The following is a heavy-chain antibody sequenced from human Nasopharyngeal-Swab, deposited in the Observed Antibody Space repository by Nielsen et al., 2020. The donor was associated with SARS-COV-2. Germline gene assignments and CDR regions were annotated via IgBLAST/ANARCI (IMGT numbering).Heavy chain of an antibody. D-gene: IGHD3-22*01. Sequence: VRQMPGKGLEWMGRIDPSDSYTNYSPSFQGHVTISADKSISTAYLQWSSLKASDTAMYYCARQFRGYYDSSGPLSWLDPWGQGTLVTVSS. V-gene: IGHV5-10-1*01. CDR3: ARQFRGYYDSSGPLSWLDP. J-gene: IGHJ5*02. CDR2: IDPSDSYT.